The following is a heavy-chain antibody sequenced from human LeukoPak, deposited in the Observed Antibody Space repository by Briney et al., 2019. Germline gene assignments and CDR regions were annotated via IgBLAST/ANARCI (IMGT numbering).Heavy chain of an antibody. D-gene: IGHD2-15*01. J-gene: IGHJ4*02. Sequence: PGGSLRLSCEASGFRFSTYWMHWVRQAPGKGLVWVSRINSDGSSTNYADSVRGRFTISRDNAKNTLYLQMNSLRAEDTAVYYCASLNVPATPHWGQGTLVTVSS. V-gene: IGHV3-74*01. CDR1: GFRFSTYW. CDR3: ASLNVPATPH. CDR2: INSDGSST.